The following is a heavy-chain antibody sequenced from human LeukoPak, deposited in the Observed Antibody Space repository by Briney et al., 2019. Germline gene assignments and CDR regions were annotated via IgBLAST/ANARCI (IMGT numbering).Heavy chain of an antibody. V-gene: IGHV3-48*03. Sequence: GSLLLSCAASGFTFSSYEVNWVRQAPGKGLEWVSYISSSGSTMYYADSVKGRFTVSRDNAKNSLFLQMNSLRAEDTAVYYCARVRVTVTTLDYWGQGALVTVSS. D-gene: IGHD4-17*01. CDR1: GFTFSSYE. CDR3: ARVRVTVTTLDY. J-gene: IGHJ4*02. CDR2: ISSSGSTM.